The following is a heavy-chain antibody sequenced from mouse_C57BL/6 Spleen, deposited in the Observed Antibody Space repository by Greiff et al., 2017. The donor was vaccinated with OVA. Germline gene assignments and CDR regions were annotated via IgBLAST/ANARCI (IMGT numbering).Heavy chain of an antibody. CDR3: AIPYYYGSSYEAMDY. Sequence: QVQLKESGPGLVQPSQSLSITCTVSGFSLTSYGVHWVRQSPGKGLEWLGVIWRGGSTDYNAAFMSRLSITKDNSKSQVFFKMNSLQADDTAIYYCAIPYYYGSSYEAMDYWGQGTSVTVSS. CDR1: GFSLTSYG. V-gene: IGHV2-5*01. CDR2: IWRGGST. D-gene: IGHD1-1*01. J-gene: IGHJ4*01.